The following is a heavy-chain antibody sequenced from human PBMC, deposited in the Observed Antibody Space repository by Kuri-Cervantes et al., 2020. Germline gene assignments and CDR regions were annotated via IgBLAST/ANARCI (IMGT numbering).Heavy chain of an antibody. CDR1: GVTFSSYA. Sequence: LTCSACGVTFSSYAMHWVRQAPGKGLEWVAVISYDGSNKYYADSVKGRFTISRDNSKNTLYLQMNSLRAEDTAVYYCARDPGYSYGFFGYYYGMDVWGQGTTVTVSS. D-gene: IGHD5-18*01. V-gene: IGHV3-30-3*01. CDR3: ARDPGYSYGFFGYYYGMDV. CDR2: ISYDGSNK. J-gene: IGHJ6*02.